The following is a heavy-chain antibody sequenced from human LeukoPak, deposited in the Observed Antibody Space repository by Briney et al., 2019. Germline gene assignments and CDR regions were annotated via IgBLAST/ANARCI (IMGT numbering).Heavy chain of an antibody. D-gene: IGHD3-16*01. Sequence: SETLSLTCTVSGGSISNYYWSWIRQPPGKGLEWIGYIYYSGSTNYNPSLKSRVAISVDTSKNQFSLKLSSVTAADTAVYYCARDARDYDYVWGRPYYFDYWGQGTLVTVSS. J-gene: IGHJ4*02. CDR3: ARDARDYDYVWGRPYYFDY. CDR1: GGSISNYY. CDR2: IYYSGST. V-gene: IGHV4-59*12.